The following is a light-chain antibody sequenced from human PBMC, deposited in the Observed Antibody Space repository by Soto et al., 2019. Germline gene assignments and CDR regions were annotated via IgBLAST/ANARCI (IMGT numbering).Light chain of an antibody. CDR2: GVS. CDR3: QQYDKWPYT. CDR1: QSVSNSH. J-gene: IGKJ2*01. V-gene: IGKV3-20*01. Sequence: EIVLTQSPGTLSLSPGERATLSCRASQSVSNSHLAWHQQKPGQAPRLLIFGVSSRAAGIPDRFSGTGSGSEFTLTITSLQSEDGALYYCQQYDKWPYTFGQGTKVDIK.